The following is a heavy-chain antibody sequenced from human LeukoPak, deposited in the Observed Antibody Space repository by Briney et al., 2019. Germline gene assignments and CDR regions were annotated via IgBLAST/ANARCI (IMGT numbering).Heavy chain of an antibody. J-gene: IGHJ4*02. Sequence: PGGSLRLSCAASGFTLSSYEMHWVRQAPGKGPEWVSYISGSGSTKYYADSVKGRFTISRDNALNSLHLQMSSLRDEDTAVYYCATLRPRQQLVVDHWGQGTLVTVSS. V-gene: IGHV3-48*03. CDR1: GFTLSSYE. D-gene: IGHD6-13*01. CDR3: ATLRPRQQLVVDH. CDR2: ISGSGSTK.